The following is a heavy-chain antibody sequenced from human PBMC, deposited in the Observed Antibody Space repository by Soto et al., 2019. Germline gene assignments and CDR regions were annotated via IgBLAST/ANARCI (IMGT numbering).Heavy chain of an antibody. CDR1: GCAFSNCA. V-gene: IGHV3-23*05. D-gene: IGHD2-21*02. Sequence: EVQLLESGGDLVQPGGSLRLSCAASGCAFSNCAMSWVRQAPGKGLEWVSTIKTSGDTTFYADPVKGRFTTSRDDSKNTLYLQMNSLRAEDTATYYCTKDVTGDIGADFWGQGTPVTVSS. J-gene: IGHJ4*02. CDR3: TKDVTGDIGADF. CDR2: IKTSGDTT.